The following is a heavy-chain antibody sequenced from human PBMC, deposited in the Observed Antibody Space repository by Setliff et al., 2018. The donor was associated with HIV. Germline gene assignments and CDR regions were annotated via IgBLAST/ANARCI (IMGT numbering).Heavy chain of an antibody. J-gene: IGHJ4*02. V-gene: IGHV4-4*09. CDR3: ATLDPSGGNFLAY. CDR2: IHASGKA. D-gene: IGHD2-21*02. CDR1: GGSFSGYY. Sequence: SETLSLTCAVYGGSFSGYYWSWIRQSPGKGLEWIGYIHASGKANYNPSLKSRVTISLDTSKMQLSLRLTSVTAADTAVYYCATLDPSGGNFLAYWGQGTLVTVSS.